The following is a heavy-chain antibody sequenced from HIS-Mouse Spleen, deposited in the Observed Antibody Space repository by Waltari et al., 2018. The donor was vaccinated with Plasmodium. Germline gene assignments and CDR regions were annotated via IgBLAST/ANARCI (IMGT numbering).Heavy chain of an antibody. D-gene: IGHD6-13*01. CDR3: ASSWYWYFDL. Sequence: EVQLVESGGGLVQPGGSLRLSCAASGFTFSSYWMSWVRQAPGEGLARVANIKQDVSEKYYVDSVKGRFTIPRDNAKKSLYLQMNSLSAEDTAVYYGASSWYWYFDLWGRGTLVTVSS. V-gene: IGHV3-7*01. CDR2: IKQDVSEK. CDR1: GFTFSSYW. J-gene: IGHJ2*01.